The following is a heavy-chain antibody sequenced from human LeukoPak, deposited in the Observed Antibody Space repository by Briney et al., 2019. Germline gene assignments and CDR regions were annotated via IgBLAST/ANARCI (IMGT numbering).Heavy chain of an antibody. V-gene: IGHV4-59*01. CDR1: GGSISSYY. CDR2: IYYSGST. J-gene: IGHJ5*02. Sequence: PSETLSLTCTVSGGSISSYYWSWIRQPPGKGLEWIGYIYYSGSTNYNPSLTSRVTISVDTSKNQFSQKLSSVTAADTAVYYWARDSTAGWFDRWGQGTLVTVSS. CDR3: ARDSTAGWFDR. D-gene: IGHD3-3*02.